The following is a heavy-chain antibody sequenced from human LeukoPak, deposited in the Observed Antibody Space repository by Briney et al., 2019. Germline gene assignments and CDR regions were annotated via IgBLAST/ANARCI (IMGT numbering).Heavy chain of an antibody. V-gene: IGHV4-38-2*01. D-gene: IGHD5-12*01. CDR3: ARAGYSGYDTPLEYDY. CDR1: GYSISSGYY. J-gene: IGHJ4*02. Sequence: PETLSLTCAVSGYSISSGYYWGWIRQPPGKGLEWIGSIYHSGSTYYNPSLKSRVTISVDTSKNQFSLKLSSVTAADTAVYYCARAGYSGYDTPLEYDYWGQGTLVTVSS. CDR2: IYHSGST.